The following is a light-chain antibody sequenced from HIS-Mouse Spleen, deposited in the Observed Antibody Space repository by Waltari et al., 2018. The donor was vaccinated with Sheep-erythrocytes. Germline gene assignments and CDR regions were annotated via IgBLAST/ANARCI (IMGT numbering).Light chain of an antibody. Sequence: QSALTQPRSVSGSPGQSVTISCTGTSSDVGGYNYVSWYQQHPGKAPKLMIYDVSNRPSRIPYRFSGSKSGNTASLTISGLQAEDEADYYCCSYAGSYNHVFATGTKVTVL. V-gene: IGLV2-11*01. CDR2: DVS. J-gene: IGLJ1*01. CDR3: CSYAGSYNHV. CDR1: SSDVGGYNY.